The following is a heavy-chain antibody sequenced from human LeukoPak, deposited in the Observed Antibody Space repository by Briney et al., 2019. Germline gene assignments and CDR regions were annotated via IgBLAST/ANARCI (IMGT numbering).Heavy chain of an antibody. CDR2: IRVSGGT. CDR3: AKHLWRDLVWSGEGYYFGY. Sequence: GGSLRLSCTTSGFTFSSYALSWVRQAPGKGLEWVSGIRVSGGTYYPDSVTGRSTISRDNSENTLYLQMSGLRAEDTAIYYCAKHLWRDLVWSGEGYYFGYWGQGTLVTVSS. V-gene: IGHV3-23*01. J-gene: IGHJ4*02. D-gene: IGHD3-10*01. CDR1: GFTFSSYA.